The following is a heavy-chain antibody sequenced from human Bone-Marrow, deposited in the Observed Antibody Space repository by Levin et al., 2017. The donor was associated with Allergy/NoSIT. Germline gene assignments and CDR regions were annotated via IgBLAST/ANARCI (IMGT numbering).Heavy chain of an antibody. CDR2: MNPNSGNT. Sequence: GESLKISCKASGYTFTSYDINWVRQATGQGLEWMGWMNPNSGNTGYAQKFQGRVTMTRNTSISTAYMELSSLRSEDTAVYYCARGRFSRDSSSWYGSNWFDPWGQGTLVTVSS. CDR1: GYTFTSYD. D-gene: IGHD6-13*01. CDR3: ARGRFSRDSSSWYGSNWFDP. V-gene: IGHV1-8*01. J-gene: IGHJ5*02.